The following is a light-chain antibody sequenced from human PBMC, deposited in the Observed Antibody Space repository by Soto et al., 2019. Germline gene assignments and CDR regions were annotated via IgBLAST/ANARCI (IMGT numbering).Light chain of an antibody. CDR1: QSIDSD. CDR2: GAS. Sequence: EIVMAESSATLYVSPGERVILSCRASQSIDSDLAWYQQKPGQAPRFLIYGASTRATGIPARFSGSGSRTQFTLTISSFQSEDSALYYCQHYYSWPWTFGQGTKVDIK. J-gene: IGKJ1*01. V-gene: IGKV3-15*01. CDR3: QHYYSWPWT.